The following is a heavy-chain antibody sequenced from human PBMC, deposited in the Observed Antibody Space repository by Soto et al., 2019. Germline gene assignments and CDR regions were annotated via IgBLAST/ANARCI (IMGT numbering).Heavy chain of an antibody. V-gene: IGHV1-18*01. CDR3: ARMGAVPYYYYGLDV. Sequence: QVQLVQSGAEVKKPGASVKVSCKASGYSFTRYGISWVRQAPGQGLEWMGWISGYNANTNYPENLQGRVTMTTDTSTSTAYMEVRNLISDDTAVYYCARMGAVPYYYYGLDVWGQGTTVTVSS. CDR1: GYSFTRYG. J-gene: IGHJ6*02. CDR2: ISGYNANT. D-gene: IGHD3-16*01.